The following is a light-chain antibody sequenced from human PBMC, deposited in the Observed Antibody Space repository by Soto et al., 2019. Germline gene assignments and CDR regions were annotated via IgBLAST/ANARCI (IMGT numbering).Light chain of an antibody. J-gene: IGLJ1*01. Sequence: QSALTQPPSVSGSPGQSVAFSCTGTSSDVGSYDRVSWYQQPPGTAPKLMIYDVSNRPSGVPDRFSGSKSGNTASLTISGLQAEDEADYYCNSYTSSSTYVFGTGTKVTVL. CDR2: DVS. CDR1: SSDVGSYDR. V-gene: IGLV2-18*02. CDR3: NSYTSSSTYV.